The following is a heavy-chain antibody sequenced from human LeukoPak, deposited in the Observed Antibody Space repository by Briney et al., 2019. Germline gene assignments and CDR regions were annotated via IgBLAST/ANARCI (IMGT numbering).Heavy chain of an antibody. Sequence: GGSLRLSCAASGFTVSSNYMSWVRQAPGKGLEWVSSISSSSSYIYYADSVKGRFTISRDNAKNSLYLQMNSLRAEDTAVYYCAREGYSSSWYPNWGQGTLVTVFS. CDR2: ISSSSSYI. CDR1: GFTVSSNY. CDR3: AREGYSSSWYPN. J-gene: IGHJ4*02. D-gene: IGHD6-13*01. V-gene: IGHV3-21*01.